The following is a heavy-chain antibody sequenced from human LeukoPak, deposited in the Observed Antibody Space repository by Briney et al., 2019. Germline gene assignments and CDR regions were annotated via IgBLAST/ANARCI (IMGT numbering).Heavy chain of an antibody. CDR2: IYSGGST. V-gene: IGHV3-66*01. D-gene: IGHD3-10*01. CDR3: ARDGLFTMVRGVIDY. Sequence: GGSLRLSCAASGFTVSSNYMSWVRQAPGKGLEWVSVIYSGGSTYYADSVKGRFTISRDNSKNTRYLQMNSLRAEDTAVYYCARDGLFTMVRGVIDYWGQGTLVTVSS. CDR1: GFTVSSNY. J-gene: IGHJ4*02.